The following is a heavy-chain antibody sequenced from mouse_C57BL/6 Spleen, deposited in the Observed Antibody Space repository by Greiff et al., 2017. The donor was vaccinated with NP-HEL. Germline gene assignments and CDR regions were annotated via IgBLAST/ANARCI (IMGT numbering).Heavy chain of an antibody. Sequence: QVQLQQPGAELVKPGASVKLSCKASGYTFTSYWMHWVKQRPGQGLEWIGMIHPNSGSTNYNEKFKSKATLTVDKSSSTAYMELRSLTSEDSAVYYCARLGGAHYFDYWGQGTTLTVSS. CDR3: ARLGGAHYFDY. CDR1: GYTFTSYW. J-gene: IGHJ2*01. CDR2: IHPNSGST. V-gene: IGHV1-64*01.